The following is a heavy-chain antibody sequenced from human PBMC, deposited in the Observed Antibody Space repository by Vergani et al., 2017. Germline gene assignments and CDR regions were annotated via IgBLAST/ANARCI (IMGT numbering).Heavy chain of an antibody. Sequence: QVQLVQSGAEVKKPGSSVKVSCKASGGTFSSYAISWVRQAPGQGLEWMGGIIPIFGTANYAQKFQGRVTITADESTSTAYMELISLRSEETAVYYCARGGGSGGYYNAHFDYWGQGTLVTVSS. CDR1: GGTFSSYA. J-gene: IGHJ4*02. CDR3: ARGGGSGGYYNAHFDY. CDR2: IIPIFGTA. V-gene: IGHV1-69*12. D-gene: IGHD3-10*01.